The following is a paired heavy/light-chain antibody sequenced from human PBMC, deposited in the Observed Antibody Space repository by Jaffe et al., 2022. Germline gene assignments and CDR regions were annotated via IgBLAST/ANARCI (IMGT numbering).Heavy chain of an antibody. J-gene: IGHJ2*01. V-gene: IGHV2-5*02. D-gene: IGHD4-17*01. CDR2: IYWDDDK. Sequence: QITLKESGPTLVKPTQTLTLTCTFSGFSLSTSGVGVGWIRQPPGKALEWLALIYWDDDKRYSPSLKSRLTITKDTSKNQVVLTMTNMDPVDTATYYCALNRHDYGDYLDPGSYWYFDLWGRGTLVTVSS. CDR3: ALNRHDYGDYLDPGSYWYFDL. CDR1: GFSLSTSGVG.
Light chain of an antibody. V-gene: IGLV3-21*02. Sequence: SYVLTQPPSVSVAPGQTARITCGGNNIGSKSVHWYQQKPGQAPVLVVYDDSDRPSGIPERFSGSNSGNTATLTISRVEAGDEADYYCQVWDSSSDRVVFGGGTKLTVL. CDR2: DDS. J-gene: IGLJ2*01. CDR3: QVWDSSSDRVV. CDR1: NIGSKS.